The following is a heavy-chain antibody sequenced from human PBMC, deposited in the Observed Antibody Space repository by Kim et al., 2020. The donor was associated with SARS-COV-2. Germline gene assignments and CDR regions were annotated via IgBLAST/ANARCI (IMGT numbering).Heavy chain of an antibody. D-gene: IGHD4-4*01. CDR3: ARSTVTTRTYWLDY. V-gene: IGHV3-7*01. J-gene: IGHJ4*02. CDR1: GFTFSSYW. Sequence: GGSLRLSCAASGFTFSSYWMSWVRQAPGKGLEWVANIKQDGSEKYYVDSVKGRFTISRDNAKNSLYLQMNSLRAEDTAVYYCARSTVTTRTYWLDYWGQGTLVTVSS. CDR2: IKQDGSEK.